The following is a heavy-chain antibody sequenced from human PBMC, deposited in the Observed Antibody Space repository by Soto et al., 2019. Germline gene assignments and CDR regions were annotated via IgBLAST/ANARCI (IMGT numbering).Heavy chain of an antibody. J-gene: IGHJ4*02. CDR2: ISGSGGST. V-gene: IGHV3-23*01. CDR1: GFTFSSYA. CDR3: AKDGSYCSSTSCYWKYYFDY. D-gene: IGHD2-2*01. Sequence: TGGSLRLSCAASGFTFSSYAMSWVRQAPGKGLEWVSAISGSGGSTYYADSVKGRFTISRDNSKNTLYLQMNSLRAEDTAVYYCAKDGSYCSSTSCYWKYYFDYWGQGTLVTVSS.